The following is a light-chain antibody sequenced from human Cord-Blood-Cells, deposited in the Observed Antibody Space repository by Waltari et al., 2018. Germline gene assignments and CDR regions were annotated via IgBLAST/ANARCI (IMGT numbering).Light chain of an antibody. Sequence: QSVLTQPPSASGTPGQRVTISCSGSSSNIGSNTVNWYQQLPGTAPQLLIYSNNQRPYGVPDRFSGSKSGTSASLAISGLQSEDEADYYCAAWDDSLNGWVFGGGTKLTVL. CDR3: AAWDDSLNGWV. V-gene: IGLV1-44*01. J-gene: IGLJ3*02. CDR2: SNN. CDR1: SSNIGSNT.